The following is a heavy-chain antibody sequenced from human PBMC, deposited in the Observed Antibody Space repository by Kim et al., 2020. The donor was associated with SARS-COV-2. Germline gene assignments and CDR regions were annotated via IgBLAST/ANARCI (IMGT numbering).Heavy chain of an antibody. CDR3: ARTLSYGWGPGY. J-gene: IGHJ4*02. Sequence: KYSQKFQGRVTITSDPSASTAYMELSSLRSEDTAVYYCARTLSYGWGPGYWGQGTLVTVSS. D-gene: IGHD5-18*01. V-gene: IGHV1-3*01.